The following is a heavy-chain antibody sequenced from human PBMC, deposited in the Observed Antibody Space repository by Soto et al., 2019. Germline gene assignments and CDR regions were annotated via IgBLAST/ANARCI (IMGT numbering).Heavy chain of an antibody. CDR3: ASPRGLDDAFDF. CDR1: GFTFSSQT. Sequence: EVQLVESGGGLVKPGGSMRLSCAVSGFTFSSQTMNWVRQAPGKGLEWVSYVSSSGSYKYYADSVKGRFTISRDNAKNSLYLQMNSLRAEDTAVYFCASPRGLDDAFDFWGQGTMVTVSS. J-gene: IGHJ3*01. CDR2: VSSSGSYK. D-gene: IGHD3-10*01. V-gene: IGHV3-21*06.